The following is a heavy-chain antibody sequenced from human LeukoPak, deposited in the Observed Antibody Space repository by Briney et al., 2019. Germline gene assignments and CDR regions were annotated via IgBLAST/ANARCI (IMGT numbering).Heavy chain of an antibody. V-gene: IGHV5-51*01. D-gene: IGHD5-12*01. CDR3: AREVYSESRGYDY. CDR2: IYPDDSDA. CDR1: GYSFTNYW. J-gene: IGHJ4*02. Sequence: GESLQISCKGSGYSFTNYWIAWVRQMPGKGLEWMGTIYPDDSDARYSPSFQGQVSISVDKSVNTAYLQWSSLEASDIAMYYCAREVYSESRGYDYWGQGTLVTVSS.